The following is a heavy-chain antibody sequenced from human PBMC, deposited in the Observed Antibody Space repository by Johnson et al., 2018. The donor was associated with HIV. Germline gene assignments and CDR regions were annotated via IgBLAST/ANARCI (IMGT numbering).Heavy chain of an antibody. D-gene: IGHD5-12*01. CDR3: ARVALDAFDI. CDR1: GFTFSDYY. J-gene: IGHJ3*02. Sequence: QVQLVESGGGLVKPGWSLRLSCAASGFTFSDYYMSWIRQAPGKGLEWVSHFNTDGSTTSYADSVKGRFTISRDNAKNSLYLQMNSLRAGDTAVYYCARVALDAFDIWGQGTMVTVSA. V-gene: IGHV3-11*04. CDR2: FNTDGSTT.